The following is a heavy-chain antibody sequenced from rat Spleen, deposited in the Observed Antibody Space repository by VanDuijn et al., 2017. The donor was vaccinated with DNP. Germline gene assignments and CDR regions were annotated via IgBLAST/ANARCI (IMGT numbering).Heavy chain of an antibody. V-gene: IGHV5-46*01. CDR3: TRAISGYGGYPDAMDA. D-gene: IGHD1-11*01. Sequence: EVQLVESGGGLVQPGRSMKLSCAASGFTFSSFPTAWVRQAPTKGRAWVATISTSGGSTYYRDSVKGRFTISRENAKSTLYLQMNSLRSEDTDTYYCTRAISGYGGYPDAMDAWGQGTSVTVSS. CDR1: GFTFSSFP. CDR2: ISTSGGST. J-gene: IGHJ4*01.